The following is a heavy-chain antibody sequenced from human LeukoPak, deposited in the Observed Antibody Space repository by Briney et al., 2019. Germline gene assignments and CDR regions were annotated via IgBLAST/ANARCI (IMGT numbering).Heavy chain of an antibody. Sequence: ASVTVSYMASGYTFTDPYMHWVRQAPGHRLEWMGWINANSGGTNYAQKFQGRVTMTRDTSSSTAYMELSRLTSDDTAVYYCARDRSELRFFDWFLDFWGQGTLVTVSS. V-gene: IGHV1-2*02. CDR3: ARDRSELRFFDWFLDF. CDR1: GYTFTDPY. J-gene: IGHJ4*02. D-gene: IGHD3-9*01. CDR2: INANSGGT.